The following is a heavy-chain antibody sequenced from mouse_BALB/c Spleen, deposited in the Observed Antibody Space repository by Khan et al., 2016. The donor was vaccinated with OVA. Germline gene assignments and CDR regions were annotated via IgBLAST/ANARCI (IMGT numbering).Heavy chain of an antibody. CDR2: IYPGNTDT. CDR1: GYTFTSYW. Sequence: VQLQQSGTVLARPGASVKMSCKASGYTFTSYWMHWVKQRPGQGLEWIGDIYPGNTDTNYNQKFKGKAKLTAVTSTSTAYMELSSLTKEDSAVSYCTRSNWDVAWVAYWGQGTLVTVSA. J-gene: IGHJ3*01. V-gene: IGHV1-5*01. D-gene: IGHD4-1*01. CDR3: TRSNWDVAWVAY.